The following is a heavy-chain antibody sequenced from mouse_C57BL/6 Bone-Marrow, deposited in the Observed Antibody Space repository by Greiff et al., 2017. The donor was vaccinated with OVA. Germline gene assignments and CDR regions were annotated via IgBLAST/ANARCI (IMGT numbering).Heavy chain of an antibody. D-gene: IGHD1-2*01. CDR1: GFTFSDFY. CDR2: SRNKANDYTT. CDR3: ARDSPLRRAMDY. V-gene: IGHV7-1*01. Sequence: EVQRVDSGGGLVQSGRSLRLSCAPSGFTFSDFYMEWVRQAPGKGLEWIAASRNKANDYTTEYSASVKGRFIVSRDTSQSILYLQMNALRAEDTAIYYCARDSPLRRAMDYWGQGTSVTVSS. J-gene: IGHJ4*01.